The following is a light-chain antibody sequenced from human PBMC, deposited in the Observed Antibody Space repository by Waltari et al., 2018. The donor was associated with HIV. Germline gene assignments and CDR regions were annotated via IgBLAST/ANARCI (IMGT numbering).Light chain of an antibody. CDR2: YKS. J-gene: IGLJ3*02. V-gene: IGLV3-21*04. Sequence: SYVLTQPPSVSVAPGAAATISRRAWNIGGKAVHWYKQQPGQAPVLVTRYKSDRPSGITDRISGSNSGHTATLTITSVEAGDEATYYCQVWDSSNEHVVFGGGTELTVL. CDR3: QVWDSSNEHVV. CDR1: NIGGKA.